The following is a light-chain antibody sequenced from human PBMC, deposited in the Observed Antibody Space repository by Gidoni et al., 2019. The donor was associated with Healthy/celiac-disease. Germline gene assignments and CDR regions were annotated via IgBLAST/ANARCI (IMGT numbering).Light chain of an antibody. CDR1: QRVSSY. J-gene: IGKJ2*01. CDR3: QQRSNWPPVYT. CDR2: AAS. Sequence: EIVLTQLPATLSLSPGERATLSRRASQRVSSYLAWYQQKPGQAPSLLIYAASNSATGIPARFRGSGSGTDFALTISSREPQDYAVYYCQQRSNWPPVYTFGQGTKLEIK. V-gene: IGKV3-11*01.